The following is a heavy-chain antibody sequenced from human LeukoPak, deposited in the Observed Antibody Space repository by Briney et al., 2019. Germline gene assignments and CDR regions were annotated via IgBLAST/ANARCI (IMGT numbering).Heavy chain of an antibody. CDR1: GGSISSYY. D-gene: IGHD3-22*01. V-gene: IGHV4-34*01. J-gene: IGHJ4*02. Sequence: SETLSLTCTVSGGSISSYYWSWIRQPPGKGLEWIGEINHSGSTNYNPSLKSRVTISVDTSKNQFSLKLSSVTAADTAVYYCARVWRDYYDSSGYYYFDYWGQGTLVTVSS. CDR2: INHSGST. CDR3: ARVWRDYYDSSGYYYFDY.